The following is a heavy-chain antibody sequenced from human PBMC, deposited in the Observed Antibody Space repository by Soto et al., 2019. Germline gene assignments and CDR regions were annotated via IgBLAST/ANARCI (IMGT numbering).Heavy chain of an antibody. CDR3: ARGSQYYYDGSGPLDS. Sequence: PGGSLRLSCAASGFTFSDYYMSWIRQAPGKGLEWVSYISSNSVYIKYADSVKGRFTISRDNAKNSVYLQMNSLRAGDTAVYFCARGSQYYYDGSGPLDSWGQGTLVTVSS. CDR2: ISSNSVYI. D-gene: IGHD3-22*01. V-gene: IGHV3-11*06. CDR1: GFTFSDYY. J-gene: IGHJ4*02.